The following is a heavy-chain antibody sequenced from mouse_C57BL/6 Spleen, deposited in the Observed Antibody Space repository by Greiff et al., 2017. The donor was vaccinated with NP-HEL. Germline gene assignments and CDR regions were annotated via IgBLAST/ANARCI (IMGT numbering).Heavy chain of an antibody. V-gene: IGHV10-1*01. Sequence: DVQLVESGGGLVQPKGSLKLSCAASGFSFNTYAMNWVRQAPGKGLEWVARIRSKSNNYATYYADSVKDRFTISRDDSESMLYLQMNNLKTEDTAMYYCVRRTTVGYFDVWGTGTTVTVSS. CDR1: GFSFNTYA. CDR2: IRSKSNNYAT. J-gene: IGHJ1*03. CDR3: VRRTTVGYFDV. D-gene: IGHD1-1*01.